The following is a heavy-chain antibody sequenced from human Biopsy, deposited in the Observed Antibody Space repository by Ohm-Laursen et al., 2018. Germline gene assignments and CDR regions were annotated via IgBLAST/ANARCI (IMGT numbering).Heavy chain of an antibody. D-gene: IGHD6-19*01. J-gene: IGHJ6*02. CDR2: IYNRGST. CDR3: ARGQDSSYLAYGMDV. Sequence: SETLSLTCSVSGASMTDYFWSWIWQPPGKGLEWIGYIYNRGSTKYNSSLKSRVTISVDTSKNQFSLTVRSVTAADTAMYYCARGQDSSYLAYGMDVWGQGTTVTVSS. V-gene: IGHV4-59*12. CDR1: GASMTDYF.